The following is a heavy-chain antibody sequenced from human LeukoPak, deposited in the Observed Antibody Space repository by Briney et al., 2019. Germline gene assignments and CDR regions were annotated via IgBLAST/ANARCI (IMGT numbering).Heavy chain of an antibody. V-gene: IGHV3-53*01. D-gene: IGHD3-22*01. Sequence: GGSLRLSCAASGFSFGLHWMNWVRQAPGKGLEWVSVTYTGGNSYYADSVKGRFIISRDISKNTLYLQMNSLRAEDSALYYCARGGRGSAAVVAPRSFDIWGQGTMVTVSS. CDR3: ARGGRGSAAVVAPRSFDI. CDR1: GFSFGLHW. CDR2: TYTGGNS. J-gene: IGHJ3*02.